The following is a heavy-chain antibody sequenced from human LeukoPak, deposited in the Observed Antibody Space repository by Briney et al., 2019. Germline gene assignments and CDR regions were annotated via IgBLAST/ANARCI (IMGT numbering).Heavy chain of an antibody. CDR1: GFIFSNYW. J-gene: IGHJ4*02. CDR3: VRDGGDCDSTTCYDRLDY. D-gene: IGHD2/OR15-2a*01. Sequence: PGGSLRLSCAASGFIFSNYWMTWVRQAPGKGLEWVANIKRDGSDKYFVDSVRGRFTISRDNAKNTLYLQMNSLRAEDTAVYYCVRDGGDCDSTTCYDRLDYWGQGTLVTVSS. CDR2: IKRDGSDK. V-gene: IGHV3-7*04.